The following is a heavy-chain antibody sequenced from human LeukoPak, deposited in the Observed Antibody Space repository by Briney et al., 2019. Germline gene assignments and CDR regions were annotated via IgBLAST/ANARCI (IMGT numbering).Heavy chain of an antibody. CDR2: ISSSSSYI. CDR1: GFTFSSYS. J-gene: IGHJ3*02. V-gene: IGHV3-21*01. Sequence: GGSLRLSCAASGFTFSSYSMNWVRQAPGKGLDWVSSISSSSSYIYYADSVKGRFTISRDNAKNSLYLQMNSLRAEDTAVYYCARAPSKVVAAAFDIWGQGTMVTVSS. CDR3: ARAPSKVVAAAFDI. D-gene: IGHD2-15*01.